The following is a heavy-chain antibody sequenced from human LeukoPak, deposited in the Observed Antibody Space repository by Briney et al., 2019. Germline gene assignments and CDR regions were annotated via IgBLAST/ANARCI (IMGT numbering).Heavy chain of an antibody. Sequence: PSETLSLTCTVSGGSISSYYWSWIWQPPGKGLEWIGYIYYSGSTNYNPSLKSRVTISVDASKNQFSLKLSSVTAADTAVYYCGGGYDYYFDYWGQGTLVTVSS. V-gene: IGHV4-59*08. CDR1: GGSISSYY. CDR3: GGGYDYYFDY. J-gene: IGHJ4*02. D-gene: IGHD5-12*01. CDR2: IYYSGST.